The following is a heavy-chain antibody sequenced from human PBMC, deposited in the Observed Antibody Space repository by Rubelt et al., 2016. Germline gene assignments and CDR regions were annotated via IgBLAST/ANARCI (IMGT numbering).Heavy chain of an antibody. Sequence: QLQLQESGPGLVKPSETLSLTCTVSGGSISSSSYYWGWIRQPPGKGLEWIGSIYYSGSTYYNPSLRSRVTISVGTAKNQFSLKLSVVTAADTAVYYCARGGYCSGGSCYFDYWGQGTLVTVSS. CDR3: ARGGYCSGGSCYFDY. J-gene: IGHJ4*02. D-gene: IGHD2-15*01. CDR1: GGSISSSSYY. V-gene: IGHV4-39*07. CDR2: IYYSGST.